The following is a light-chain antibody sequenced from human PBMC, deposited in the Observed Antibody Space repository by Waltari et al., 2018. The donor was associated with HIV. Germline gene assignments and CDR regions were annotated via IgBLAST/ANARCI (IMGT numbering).Light chain of an antibody. V-gene: IGLV2-23*01. CDR1: SSDVGSYNL. CDR3: CSYAVSSTYVV. Sequence: QSALTQPASVSGSPGQSITISCTGTSSDVGSYNLVSWYQQHPGKAPKLMIYEGSKRPSGVSNRFSGSKSGNTASLTISGLQAEDEADYYCCSYAVSSTYVVFGGGTKLTVL. CDR2: EGS. J-gene: IGLJ2*01.